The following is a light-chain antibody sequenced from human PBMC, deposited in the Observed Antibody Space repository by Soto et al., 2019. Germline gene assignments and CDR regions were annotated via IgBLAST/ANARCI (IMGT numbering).Light chain of an antibody. CDR3: QQRSNWSPPFT. J-gene: IGKJ2*01. CDR2: GIS. Sequence: EIVLTQSPGTLSLSPGERATLSCRASHTISSSYLAWYQQKPGQAPRLLMYGISRRATGIPDRFSGSGSGTDFTLTISSLEPEDFAIYYCQQRSNWSPPFTFGPGTKVDIK. V-gene: IGKV3D-20*02. CDR1: HTISSSY.